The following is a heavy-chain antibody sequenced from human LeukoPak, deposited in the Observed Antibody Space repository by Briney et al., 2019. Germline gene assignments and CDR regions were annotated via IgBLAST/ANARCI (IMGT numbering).Heavy chain of an antibody. D-gene: IGHD2-2*01. CDR2: IYYSGST. CDR3: AREYCSSTSCYGDYFDY. V-gene: IGHV4-59*01. Sequence: SETLSLTCTVSGGSISSYYWSWIRQPPGKGLEWIGYIYYSGSTNYNPSLKSRVTISVDTSKNQFSLKLSSVTAADTAVYYCAREYCSSTSCYGDYFDYWGQGTLVTVSS. CDR1: GGSISSYY. J-gene: IGHJ4*02.